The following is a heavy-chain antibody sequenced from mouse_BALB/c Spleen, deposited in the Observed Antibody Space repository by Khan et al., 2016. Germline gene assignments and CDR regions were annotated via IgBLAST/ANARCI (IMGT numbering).Heavy chain of an antibody. CDR1: GDSITSGH. CDR2: ISHSGDS. J-gene: IGHJ3*01. CDR3: ATWDYYGSASAY. Sequence: EVQLQESGPSLARPSQTLSLTCSVTGDSITSGHWNWIRKFPGNKFDFMGYISHSGDSYYNPSLKSRVSITRDTSKNQYYLQLNSVTTEDTATYYCATWDYYGSASAYWGQGTLVTVSA. V-gene: IGHV3-8*02. D-gene: IGHD1-2*01.